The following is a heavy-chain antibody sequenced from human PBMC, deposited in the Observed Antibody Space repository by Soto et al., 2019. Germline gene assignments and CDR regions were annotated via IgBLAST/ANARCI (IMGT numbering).Heavy chain of an antibody. Sequence: GGSLRVSCAFSGFTFITHWMTWVRQAPGKGLEWVDNIKPDGSEKYYGDSVKGQFSISRDNSENSLYLQMNSLGVDDTAVYYCARGDGSGCPAFWGQGTLVTVSS. D-gene: IGHD3-22*01. J-gene: IGHJ4*02. CDR2: IKPDGSEK. V-gene: IGHV3-7*03. CDR3: ARGDGSGCPAF. CDR1: GFTFITHW.